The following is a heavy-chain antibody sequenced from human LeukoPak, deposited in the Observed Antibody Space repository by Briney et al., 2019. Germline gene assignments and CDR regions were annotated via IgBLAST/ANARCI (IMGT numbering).Heavy chain of an antibody. Sequence: ASVKVSCKASGYTFTGYYMHWVRQALGQGLEWMGWINPNSGGTNYAQKFQGRVTMTRDTSISTAYMELSRLRSDDTAVYYCARAFSQISPFDYWGQGTLVTVSS. CDR2: INPNSGGT. V-gene: IGHV1-2*02. CDR3: ARAFSQISPFDY. D-gene: IGHD2/OR15-2a*01. CDR1: GYTFTGYY. J-gene: IGHJ4*02.